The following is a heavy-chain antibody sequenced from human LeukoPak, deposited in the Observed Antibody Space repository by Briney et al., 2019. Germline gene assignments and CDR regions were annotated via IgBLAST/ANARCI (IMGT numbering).Heavy chain of an antibody. CDR1: GGSFSGYY. V-gene: IGHV4-34*01. CDR2: INHSGST. CDR3: ARARDFWSGYYSDY. J-gene: IGHJ4*02. Sequence: SETLSLTCAVYGGSFSGYYWSWIRQPPGKGLEWIGEINHSGSTNYNPSLKSRVTISVDTSKNQFSLKLSSVTAADTAVHYCARARDFWSGYYSDYWGQGTLVTVSS. D-gene: IGHD3-3*01.